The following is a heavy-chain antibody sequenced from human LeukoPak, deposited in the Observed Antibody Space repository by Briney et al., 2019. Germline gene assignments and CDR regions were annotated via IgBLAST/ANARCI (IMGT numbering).Heavy chain of an antibody. CDR1: GFTFSSYG. V-gene: IGHV3-23*01. CDR3: ARPTLSSGYVN. D-gene: IGHD3-22*01. Sequence: PGGSLRLSCAASGFTFSSYGMSWVRQAPGKGLEWVSAISGSGGSTYYADSVKGRFTISRDNAKNSLYLQMNSLRAEDTAVYYCARPTLSSGYVNWGQGTLVTVSS. J-gene: IGHJ4*02. CDR2: ISGSGGST.